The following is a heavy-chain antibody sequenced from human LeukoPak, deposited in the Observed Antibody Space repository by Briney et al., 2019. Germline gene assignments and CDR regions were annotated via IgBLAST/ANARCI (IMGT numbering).Heavy chain of an antibody. J-gene: IGHJ3*02. V-gene: IGHV4-30-4*08. Sequence: SETLSLTCTVSGDSITSRDYYWSWIRQPPGKGLEWIGYIYYSGSTSYNPSLKSRVTISVDTSKNQFSLKLSSVTAADTAVYYCARPSTYYYDSSGHGAFAIWGQGAMVTVSS. D-gene: IGHD3-22*01. CDR3: ARPSTYYYDSSGHGAFAI. CDR1: GDSITSRDYY. CDR2: IYYSGST.